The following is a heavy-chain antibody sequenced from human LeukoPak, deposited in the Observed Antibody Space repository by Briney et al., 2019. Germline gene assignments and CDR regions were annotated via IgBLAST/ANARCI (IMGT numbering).Heavy chain of an antibody. J-gene: IGHJ4*02. CDR3: VRDRQYCSGGNCYSEDLPDS. CDR1: GGSVSGYY. D-gene: IGHD2-15*01. CDR2: INHSGST. Sequence: SETLSLTCAVYGGSVSGYYWSWIRQPPGKGLEWIGEINHSGSTNYNPSLKSRVTISVDTSKNQFSLKLSSVTAADTAVYYCVRDRQYCSGGNCYSEDLPDSWGQGTLVIVSS. V-gene: IGHV4-34*01.